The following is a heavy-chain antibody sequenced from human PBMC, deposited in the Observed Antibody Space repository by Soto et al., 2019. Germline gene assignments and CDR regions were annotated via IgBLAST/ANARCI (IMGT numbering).Heavy chain of an antibody. CDR1: GGTFSSYT. V-gene: IGHV1-69*02. J-gene: IGHJ4*02. D-gene: IGHD6-19*01. CDR2: IIPILGIA. CDR3: AGRAQGIAVAGLRFDY. Sequence: SVKVSCKASGGTFSSYTISWVRQAPGQGREWMGRIIPILGIANYAQKFQGRVTITADKSTSTAYMELSSLRSEDTAVYYCAGRAQGIAVAGLRFDYWGQGTLVTVSS.